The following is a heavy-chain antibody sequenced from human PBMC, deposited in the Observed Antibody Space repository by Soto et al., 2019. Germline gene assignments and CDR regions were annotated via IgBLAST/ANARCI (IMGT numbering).Heavy chain of an antibody. CDR1: GFIFGDYW. J-gene: IGHJ4*02. CDR3: VSFEALGS. Sequence: EVQLVESGGGLVQPGGSLRLSCAASGFIFGDYWMAWVRQAPGKGLEWVANIKEYGSRKYYVESAKGRITISRENAKNSLFLQMNSLRVEDTAVYYCVSFEALGSWGQGTLVTVSS. V-gene: IGHV3-7*01. CDR2: IKEYGSRK.